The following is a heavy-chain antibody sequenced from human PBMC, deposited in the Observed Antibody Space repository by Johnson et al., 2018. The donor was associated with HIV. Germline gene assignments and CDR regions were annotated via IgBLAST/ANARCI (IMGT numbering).Heavy chain of an antibody. CDR3: AGGIITGTTGAFDI. CDR2: IYSGGNT. V-gene: IGHV3-53*03. CDR1: GFSVSSNY. J-gene: IGHJ3*02. Sequence: VQLVESGGGLIQPGGSLRLSCAASGFSVSSNYMSWVRQAPGKGLEWVSVIYSGGNTYYADSVKGRFTISRDNAKNSLNVQMNSLRAEDTAVYFCAGGIITGTTGAFDIWGQGTMVTVSS. D-gene: IGHD1-7*01.